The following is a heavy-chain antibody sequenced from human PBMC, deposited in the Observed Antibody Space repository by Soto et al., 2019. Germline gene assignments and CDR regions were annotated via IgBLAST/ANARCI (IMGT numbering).Heavy chain of an antibody. CDR3: ARHGEYSSSSSWFDP. D-gene: IGHD6-6*01. V-gene: IGHV5-51*01. Sequence: VESLKISCKGSGYSFTSYWIGWVRQMPGKGLEWMGIIYPGDSDTRYSPSFQGQVTISADKSISTAYLQWSGLKASDTAMYYCARHGEYSSSSSWFDPWGQGTLVTVSS. CDR1: GYSFTSYW. CDR2: IYPGDSDT. J-gene: IGHJ5*02.